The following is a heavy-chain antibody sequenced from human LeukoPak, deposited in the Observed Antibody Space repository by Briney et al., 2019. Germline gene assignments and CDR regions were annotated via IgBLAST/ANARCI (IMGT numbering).Heavy chain of an antibody. V-gene: IGHV3-30*02. CDR1: GFTFSSIG. CDR2: IQFHGASR. Sequence: GGSLRLSCAASGFTFSSIGMHWVRQAPGQGLEWVAYIQFHGASRFYADSVKGRFTISRDNSKNTLYLQMNNLRPEDTAVYYCAKGPIQDYGDFYFDYWGQGALVTVSP. CDR3: AKGPIQDYGDFYFDY. J-gene: IGHJ4*02. D-gene: IGHD4-17*01.